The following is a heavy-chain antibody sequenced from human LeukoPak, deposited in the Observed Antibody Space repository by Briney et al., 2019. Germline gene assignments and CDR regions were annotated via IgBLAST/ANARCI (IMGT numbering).Heavy chain of an antibody. CDR3: ASTRRAAVAGRFDS. Sequence: SETLSLTCTVSGGSISSSSYYWGWIRQPPGKGLEWIGSIYYSGSTYYNPSLKSRVTISVDTSKNQFSLKLSSVTAADTAVYYCASTRRAAVAGRFDSWGQGTLVTVSS. V-gene: IGHV4-39*01. CDR2: IYYSGST. J-gene: IGHJ4*02. CDR1: GGSISSSSYY. D-gene: IGHD6-19*01.